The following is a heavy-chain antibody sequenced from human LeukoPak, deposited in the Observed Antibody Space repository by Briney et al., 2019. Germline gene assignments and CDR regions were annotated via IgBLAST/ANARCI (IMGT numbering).Heavy chain of an antibody. V-gene: IGHV3-30*18. J-gene: IGHJ4*02. CDR2: ISYDGNNK. Sequence: PGRSLRLSCAASGFSFSSSAIHWVRQAPGKGLEWVAVISYDGNNKYYTDSVKGRFTISRDNSKNTLYLQMNSLRAEDTAVYYCAKAGAVVVVAAKFFDYWGQGTLVTVSS. CDR3: AKAGAVVVVAAKFFDY. CDR1: GFSFSSSA. D-gene: IGHD2-15*01.